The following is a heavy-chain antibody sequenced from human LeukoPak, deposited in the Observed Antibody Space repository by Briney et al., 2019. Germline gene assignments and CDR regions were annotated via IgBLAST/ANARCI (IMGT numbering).Heavy chain of an antibody. Sequence: SVKVSCKASGGTFSSYAISWVRQAPGQGLEWMGGIIPIFGTANYAQKFQGRVTITADKSTSTAYMELSSLRSEDTAVYYCARDRGIAVAGRRSAGWFDYWGQGTLVTVSS. D-gene: IGHD6-19*01. CDR1: GGTFSSYA. CDR3: ARDRGIAVAGRRSAGWFDY. CDR2: IIPIFGTA. J-gene: IGHJ4*02. V-gene: IGHV1-69*06.